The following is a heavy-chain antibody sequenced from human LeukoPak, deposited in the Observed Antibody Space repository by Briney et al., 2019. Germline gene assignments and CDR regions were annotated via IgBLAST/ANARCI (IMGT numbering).Heavy chain of an antibody. Sequence: SETLSLTCTVSGGSMSSYYWTWIRQPPGKGLEWIGYIYYTGSTNYNPSLKSRVTISVDTSKNQFSLKLSSVTAADTAVYYCARGMAFPSNYDFWSGSRPSYYYYMDVWGKGTTVTVSS. J-gene: IGHJ6*03. V-gene: IGHV4-59*01. CDR1: GGSMSSYY. CDR2: IYYTGST. D-gene: IGHD3-3*01. CDR3: ARGMAFPSNYDFWSGSRPSYYYYMDV.